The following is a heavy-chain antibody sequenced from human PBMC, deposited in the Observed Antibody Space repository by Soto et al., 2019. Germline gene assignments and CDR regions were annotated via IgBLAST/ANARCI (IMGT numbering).Heavy chain of an antibody. J-gene: IGHJ5*02. CDR1: GFTFSSYG. Sequence: QVQLVESGGGVVQPGRSLRLSCAASGFTFSSYGMHWVRQAPGKGLEWVAVIWYDGSNKYYADSVKGRFTISRDNSKNTLYLQMNSLRAEDTAVYYCARAADDYGSTNWFDPWGQGTLVTVSS. CDR2: IWYDGSNK. V-gene: IGHV3-33*01. CDR3: ARAADDYGSTNWFDP. D-gene: IGHD4-17*01.